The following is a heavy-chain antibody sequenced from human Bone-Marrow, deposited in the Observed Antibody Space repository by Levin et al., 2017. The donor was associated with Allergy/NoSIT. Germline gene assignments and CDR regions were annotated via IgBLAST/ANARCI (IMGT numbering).Heavy chain of an antibody. D-gene: IGHD2-21*01. Sequence: ESLKISCSVSGGSISSRTYYWGWIRQPPGKGLEWIGSIYSSGSTYYNPSLKSRVTISVDTSKNQFSLNLSSVTAADTAIYYCARRGDSGRSFDYWGQGTMVTVSS. J-gene: IGHJ4*02. V-gene: IGHV4-39*01. CDR2: IYSSGST. CDR1: GGSISSRTYY. CDR3: ARRGDSGRSFDY.